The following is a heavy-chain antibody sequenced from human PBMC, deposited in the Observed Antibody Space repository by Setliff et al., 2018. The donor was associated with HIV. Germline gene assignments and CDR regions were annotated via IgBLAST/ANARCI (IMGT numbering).Heavy chain of an antibody. V-gene: IGHV3-7*03. CDR3: AKGDNFWTGYSTYFEFDP. CDR2: IKFDGSEK. D-gene: IGHD3-3*01. CDR1: GFTFSNYW. J-gene: IGHJ5*02. Sequence: HPGGSLRLSCAASGFTFSNYWMFWVRQAPGKGLEWVANIKFDGSEKYYVDSVKGRFSISRDNAKNSLFLQMNSLTADDTAVYYCAKGDNFWTGYSTYFEFDPWGQGTLVTVSS.